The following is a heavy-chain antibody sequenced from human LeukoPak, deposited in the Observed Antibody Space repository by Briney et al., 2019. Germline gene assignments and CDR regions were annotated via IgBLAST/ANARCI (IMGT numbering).Heavy chain of an antibody. V-gene: IGHV3-11*05. J-gene: IGHJ6*02. CDR3: ARVGWYGGNSDDVIVFHYGMDV. CDR2: ISSSSSYT. Sequence: PGGSLRLSCAASGFTFSDYYMSWIRQAPGKGLEWVSYISSSSSYTNYADSVKGRFTISRDNAKNSLYLQMNSLRAEDTAVYYCARVGWYGGNSDDVIVFHYGMDVWGPGTTVTVSS. CDR1: GFTFSDYY. D-gene: IGHD4-23*01.